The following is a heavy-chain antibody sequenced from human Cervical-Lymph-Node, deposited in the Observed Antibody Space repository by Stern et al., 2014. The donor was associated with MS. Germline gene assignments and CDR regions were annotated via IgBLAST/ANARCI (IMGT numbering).Heavy chain of an antibody. CDR3: AREHHGGNFAA. Sequence: VQLVQSGAEVKKPGSSVKVSCKVSGATFSTNGISWVRQGPGQGLEWMGVIVPIFEKSNYAQKFRGRVSITADESTNTAYMELTSLTSEDTGVYYCAREHHGGNFAAWGQGTLVTVSS. V-gene: IGHV1-69*01. CDR2: IVPIFEKS. D-gene: IGHD4-23*01. J-gene: IGHJ5*02. CDR1: GATFSTNG.